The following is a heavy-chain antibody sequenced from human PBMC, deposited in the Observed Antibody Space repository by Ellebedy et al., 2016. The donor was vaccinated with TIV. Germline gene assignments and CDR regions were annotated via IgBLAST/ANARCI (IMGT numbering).Heavy chain of an antibody. CDR1: GGSFSGYY. D-gene: IGHD2-2*01. CDR3: ARGGGYCSSTSCSYYYGMDV. CDR2: INHSGST. Sequence: MPSETLSLTCAVYGGSFSGYYWSWIRQPPGKGLEWIGEINHSGSTNYNPSLKSRVTASVDTSKNQFSLKLSSVTAADTAVYYCARGGGYCSSTSCSYYYGMDVWGQGTTVTVSS. J-gene: IGHJ6*02. V-gene: IGHV4-34*01.